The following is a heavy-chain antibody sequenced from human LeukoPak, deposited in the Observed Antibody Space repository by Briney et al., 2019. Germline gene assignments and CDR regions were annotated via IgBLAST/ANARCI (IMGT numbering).Heavy chain of an antibody. D-gene: IGHD2-8*01. V-gene: IGHV1-69*04. CDR3: ASARQRHCTNGVCPSLTDS. CDR1: GGTFSSYA. CDR2: IIRGLGIS. Sequence: ASVKVSCKASGGTFSSYAINWVRQAPGQGLEWMGRIIRGLGISNYAQKFQGRVTITADKSTSTTYMELSSLRSEDTAVYYRASARQRHCTNGVCPSLTDSWGQGTLVTVSS. J-gene: IGHJ4*02.